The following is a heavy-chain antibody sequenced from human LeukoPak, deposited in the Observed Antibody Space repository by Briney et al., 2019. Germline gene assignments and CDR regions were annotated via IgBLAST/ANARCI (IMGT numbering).Heavy chain of an antibody. CDR2: IIPIFGTA. V-gene: IGHV1-69*05. CDR1: GGTFSSCA. Sequence: SVKVSCKASGGTFSSCAISWVRQDPGQGLEWMGGIIPIFGTANYAQKFQGRVTITTDESTSTAYMELSSLRSEDTAVYYCARDTVGATTGSQAFDIWGQGTMVTVSS. J-gene: IGHJ3*02. D-gene: IGHD1-26*01. CDR3: ARDTVGATTGSQAFDI.